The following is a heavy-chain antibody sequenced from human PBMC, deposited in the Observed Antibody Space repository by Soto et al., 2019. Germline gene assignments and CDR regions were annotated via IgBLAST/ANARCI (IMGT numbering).Heavy chain of an antibody. V-gene: IGHV2-26*01. CDR2: IFSSDAE. CDR1: GFSLSDSRMG. Sequence: QVTLKESGPVLVKPTETLTLTCTVSGFSLSDSRMGVSWIRQPPGKALEWLAHIFSSDAESYSTSLRTRLTISKDTSIGQVLLTVTNMDPVDTATYYCARIVNPTGTPWFDSWGQGTLVTVSS. CDR3: ARIVNPTGTPWFDS. D-gene: IGHD1-1*01. J-gene: IGHJ5*01.